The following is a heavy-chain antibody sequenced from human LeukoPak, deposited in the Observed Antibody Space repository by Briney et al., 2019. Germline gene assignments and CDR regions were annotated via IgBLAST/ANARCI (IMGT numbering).Heavy chain of an antibody. J-gene: IGHJ4*02. CDR1: GYSISSGYY. CDR2: IYHSGST. D-gene: IGHD3-22*01. CDR3: ARRYSSGYYSQ. Sequence: PSETLSLTCTVSGYSISSGYYWGWIRQPPGKGLEWIGSIYHSGSTNYNPSLKSRVTISVDTSKNQFSLKLSSVTAADTAVYYCARRYSSGYYSQWGQGTLVTVSS. V-gene: IGHV4-38-2*02.